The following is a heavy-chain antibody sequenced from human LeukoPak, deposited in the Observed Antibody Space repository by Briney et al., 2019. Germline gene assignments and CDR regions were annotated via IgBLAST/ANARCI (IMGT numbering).Heavy chain of an antibody. CDR1: GFTFSSYW. D-gene: IGHD3-22*01. Sequence: PGGSLRLSCAASGFTFSSYWMSWVRQAPGKGLEWVSAITGSGSNTYYADSVKGRFTISRDNSKNTLYLQMNSMRAEDTAVYYCAKYTVRYYDSSGSSFDYWGQGTLVTVSS. CDR3: AKYTVRYYDSSGSSFDY. J-gene: IGHJ4*02. V-gene: IGHV3-23*01. CDR2: ITGSGSNT.